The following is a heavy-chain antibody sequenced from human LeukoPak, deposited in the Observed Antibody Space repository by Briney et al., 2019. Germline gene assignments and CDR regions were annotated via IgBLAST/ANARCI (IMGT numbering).Heavy chain of an antibody. J-gene: IGHJ4*02. CDR2: ISGSGGST. Sequence: GGSLRLSCAASGFTFSSYAMSWVRQAPGKGLEWVSAISGSGGSTYFADSVKGRFTISRDNSKNTLYLQMNSLRAEDTAVYYCARGRGGSGSYYTRKVFDYWGQGTLVTVSS. CDR3: ARGRGGSGSYYTRKVFDY. V-gene: IGHV3-23*01. D-gene: IGHD3-10*01. CDR1: GFTFSSYA.